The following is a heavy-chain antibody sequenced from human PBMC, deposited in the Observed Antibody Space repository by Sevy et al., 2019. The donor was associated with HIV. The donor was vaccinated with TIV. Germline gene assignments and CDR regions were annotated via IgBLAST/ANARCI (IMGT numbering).Heavy chain of an antibody. J-gene: IGHJ4*02. CDR1: GFTFRSYS. CDR3: ARDLREYSSSSKYYFDY. Sequence: GGSLRLSCAASGFTFRSYSMNWVRQAPGRGLEWVSSISSSNNYIYYADSLKGRFTISRDNAKNSLYLQMNSLRVEDTAVYYCARDLREYSSSSKYYFDYWGQGILVTVSS. CDR2: ISSSNNYI. D-gene: IGHD6-6*01. V-gene: IGHV3-21*01.